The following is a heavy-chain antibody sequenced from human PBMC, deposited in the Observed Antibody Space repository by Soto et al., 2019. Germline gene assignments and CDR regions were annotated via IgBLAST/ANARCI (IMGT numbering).Heavy chain of an antibody. V-gene: IGHV4-4*07. J-gene: IGHJ5*02. CDR2: IFSSGST. D-gene: IGHD3-22*01. Sequence: PSETLSLTCTVSGGSINTFYWSWVRQPAGKGLEWIGRIFSSGSTSFNPSLESRVAMSVDTSKNHFSLNLSSVTAADMAVYYCARVGPWVPYYYDSSPYTFENWFDPWGQGTLVTVSS. CDR1: GGSINTFY. CDR3: ARVGPWVPYYYDSSPYTFENWFDP.